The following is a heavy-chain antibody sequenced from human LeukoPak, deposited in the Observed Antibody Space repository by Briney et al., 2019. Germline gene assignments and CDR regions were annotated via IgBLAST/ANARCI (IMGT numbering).Heavy chain of an antibody. CDR2: INHSGST. J-gene: IGHJ5*02. Sequence: SETLSPTCAVYGGSFSGYYWSWIRQPPGKGLEWIGEINHSGSTNYNPSLKSRVTISVDTSKNQFSLKLSSVTAADTAVYYCARGAYCGGDCYYNWFDPWGQGTLVTVSS. CDR3: ARGAYCGGDCYYNWFDP. V-gene: IGHV4-34*01. D-gene: IGHD2-21*02. CDR1: GGSFSGYY.